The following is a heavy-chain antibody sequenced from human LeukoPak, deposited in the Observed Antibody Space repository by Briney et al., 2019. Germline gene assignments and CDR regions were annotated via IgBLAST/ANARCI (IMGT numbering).Heavy chain of an antibody. CDR3: AREYSSSSGGYCFDY. Sequence: SETLSLTCTVSGGSISSYYWSWIRQPAGKGLEWIGRIYTSGSTNYNPSLKSRVTMSVDTSKNQFSLKLSSVTAADTAVYYCAREYSSSSGGYCFDYWGQGTLATVSS. CDR2: IYTSGST. J-gene: IGHJ4*02. CDR1: GGSISSYY. D-gene: IGHD6-6*01. V-gene: IGHV4-4*07.